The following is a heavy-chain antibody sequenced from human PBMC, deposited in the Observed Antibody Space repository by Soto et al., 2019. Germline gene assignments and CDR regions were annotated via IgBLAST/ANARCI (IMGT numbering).Heavy chain of an antibody. CDR3: ASGGSGSYYAYYYMDV. V-gene: IGHV1-46*03. J-gene: IGHJ6*03. CDR1: GYTFTSYY. CDR2: INPSGGST. Sequence: ASVKVSCKASGYTFTSYYMHWVRQAPGQGLEWMGIINPSGGSTSYAQKFQGRVTMTRDTSTSTVYMELSSLRSEDTAVYYCASGGSGSYYAYYYMDVWGKGTTVTVSS. D-gene: IGHD3-10*01.